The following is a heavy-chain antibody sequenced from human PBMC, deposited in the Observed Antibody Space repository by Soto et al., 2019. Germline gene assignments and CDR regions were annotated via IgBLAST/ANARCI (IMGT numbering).Heavy chain of an antibody. CDR3: ARWGGVVVVASYGIDV. V-gene: IGHV4-34*01. D-gene: IGHD2-15*01. CDR2: INHSGST. Sequence: QVQLQQWGAGLLKPSETLSLTCAVYGGSFSGYYWSWIRQPPGKGLEWIGEINHSGSTNYNPSLKSRVTISVDTSKHQFSLKLSSVTAADTAVYYCARWGGVVVVASYGIDVWGQGTTVTVSS. J-gene: IGHJ6*02. CDR1: GGSFSGYY.